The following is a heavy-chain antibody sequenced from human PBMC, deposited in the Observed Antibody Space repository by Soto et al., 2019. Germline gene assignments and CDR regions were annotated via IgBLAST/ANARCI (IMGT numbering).Heavy chain of an antibody. D-gene: IGHD3-10*01. CDR1: GFIFSGYW. CDR2: INSDGSAT. Sequence: EVQLVESGGGLIQPGGSLRLSCAASGFIFSGYWMHWVRQAPGKGLVWVSRINSDGSATTYADSVKGRFTISRDNAKNTMYLQMNSLRAEDTAVSYCARLLGGSGSFIDYWCQGPLVNVSS. CDR3: ARLLGGSGSFIDY. V-gene: IGHV3-74*03. J-gene: IGHJ4*02.